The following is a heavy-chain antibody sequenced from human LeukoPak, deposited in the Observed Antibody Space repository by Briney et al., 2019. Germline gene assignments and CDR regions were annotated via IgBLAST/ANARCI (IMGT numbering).Heavy chain of an antibody. CDR1: GFTFSSYS. Sequence: GGSLRLSCAASGFTFSSYSMNWVRQAPGKGLEWVSSISSSSSYIYYADSVKGRFTISRDNAKNSLYLQMNSLRAEDTAVYYCARGEMATANDYWGQGTLVTVSS. D-gene: IGHD5-24*01. V-gene: IGHV3-21*01. J-gene: IGHJ4*02. CDR3: ARGEMATANDY. CDR2: ISSSSSYI.